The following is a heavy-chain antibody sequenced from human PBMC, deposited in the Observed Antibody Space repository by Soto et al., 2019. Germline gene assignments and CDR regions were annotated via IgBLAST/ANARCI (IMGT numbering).Heavy chain of an antibody. V-gene: IGHV3-11*01. CDR2: ISSSGDII. J-gene: IGHJ4*02. Sequence: GGSLRLSCAGSGFTFSDYYMSWIRQAPGKGLEWVSYISSSGDIIYYADSVKGRFTISRDNAKNSLYLQMNSLRAEDTAVYYCARDLGYYASDGYFDYWGQGTLVTVSS. CDR1: GFTFSDYY. D-gene: IGHD3-22*01. CDR3: ARDLGYYASDGYFDY.